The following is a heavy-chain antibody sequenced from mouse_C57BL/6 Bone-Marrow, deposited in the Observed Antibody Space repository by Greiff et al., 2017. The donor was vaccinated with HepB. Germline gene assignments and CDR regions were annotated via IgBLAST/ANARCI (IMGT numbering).Heavy chain of an antibody. CDR1: GFSFNTYA. CDR2: IRSKSNNYAT. J-gene: IGHJ4*01. D-gene: IGHD2-4*01. Sequence: GGGLVQPKGSLKLSCAASGFSFNTYAMNWVRQAPGKGLEWVARIRSKSNNYATYYADSVKDRFTISRDDSESMLYLQMNNLKTEDTAMYYCVRHPIYYDSYYAMDYWGQGTSVTVSS. CDR3: VRHPIYYDSYYAMDY. V-gene: IGHV10-1*01.